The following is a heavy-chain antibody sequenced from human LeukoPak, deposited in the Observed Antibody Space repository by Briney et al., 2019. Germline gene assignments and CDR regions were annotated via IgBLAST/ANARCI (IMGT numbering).Heavy chain of an antibody. CDR3: ARDPLYYYGSGSPNWLDP. J-gene: IGHJ5*02. D-gene: IGHD3-10*01. Sequence: ASVKVSCKASGYTFTSYGISWVRQAPGQGLEWMGWISAYNGNTNYAQKLQGRVTMTTDTSTSTAYMELRSLRSDDTAVYYCARDPLYYYGSGSPNWLDPWGQGTLVTVSS. CDR1: GYTFTSYG. CDR2: ISAYNGNT. V-gene: IGHV1-18*01.